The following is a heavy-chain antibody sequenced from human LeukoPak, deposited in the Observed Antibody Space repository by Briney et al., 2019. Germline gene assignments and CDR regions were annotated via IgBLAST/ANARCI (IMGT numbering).Heavy chain of an antibody. Sequence: GGSLRLSCAASGFTFDDYAMHWVRQAPGKGLEWVSGISWNSGSIGYADSVKGRFTISRDNAKNSLYLQMNSLRAEDTALYYRAKGRGYYDYWGQGTLVTVSS. CDR3: AKGRGYYDY. V-gene: IGHV3-9*01. CDR2: ISWNSGSI. J-gene: IGHJ4*02. CDR1: GFTFDDYA. D-gene: IGHD3-22*01.